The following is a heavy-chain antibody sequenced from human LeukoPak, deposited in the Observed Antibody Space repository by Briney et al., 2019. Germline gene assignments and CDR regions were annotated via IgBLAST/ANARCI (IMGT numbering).Heavy chain of an antibody. Sequence: ASVKASCNASGYTFTSYYMHWVRQAPGQGLEWMGIINPSGGSTSYAQKFQGRVTMTRDMSTSTVYMELSSLRSEDTAVYYCAYSDDFWSGYYNYWGQGTLVTVSS. CDR3: AYSDDFWSGYYNY. CDR1: GYTFTSYY. J-gene: IGHJ4*02. D-gene: IGHD3-3*01. CDR2: INPSGGST. V-gene: IGHV1-46*01.